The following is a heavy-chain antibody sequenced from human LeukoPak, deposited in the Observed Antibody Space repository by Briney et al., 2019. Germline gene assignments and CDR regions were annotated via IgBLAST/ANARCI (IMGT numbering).Heavy chain of an antibody. Sequence: ASVKVSCKASGYTFTSYGISWVRQAPGQGLEWMGWISAYNGNTNYAQKFQGRVTMTRDTSISTAYMELSRLRSDDTAVYYCARVWWELDYWGQGTLVTVSS. V-gene: IGHV1-18*01. CDR2: ISAYNGNT. J-gene: IGHJ4*02. CDR1: GYTFTSYG. CDR3: ARVWWELDY. D-gene: IGHD2-15*01.